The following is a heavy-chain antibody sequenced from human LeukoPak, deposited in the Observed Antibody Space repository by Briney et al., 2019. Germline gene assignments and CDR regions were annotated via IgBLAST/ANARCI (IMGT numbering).Heavy chain of an antibody. J-gene: IGHJ4*02. CDR3: ARTYYYGSGSYPIDY. CDR1: GGTLSSYA. V-gene: IGHV1-69*04. D-gene: IGHD3-10*01. CDR2: IIPILGIA. Sequence: ASVKVSCKASGGTLSSYAISWVRQAPGQGLEWMGRIIPILGIANYAQKFQGRVTITADKSTSTAYMELSSLRSEDTAVYYCARTYYYGSGSYPIDYWGQGTLVTVSS.